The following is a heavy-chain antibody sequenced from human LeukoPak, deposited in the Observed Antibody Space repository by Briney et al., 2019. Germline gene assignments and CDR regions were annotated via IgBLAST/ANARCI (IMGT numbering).Heavy chain of an antibody. CDR3: ARGDRSGYSSGWYYYYYMDV. CDR2: ISAYNGNT. V-gene: IGHV1-18*01. J-gene: IGHJ6*03. CDR1: GYTFTSYG. D-gene: IGHD6-19*01. Sequence: ASVKVPCKASGYTFTSYGISWVRQAPGQGLEWMGWISAYNGNTNYAQKLQGRVTMTTDTSTSTAYMELRSLRSDDTAVYYCARGDRSGYSSGWYYYYYMDVWGKGTTVTVSS.